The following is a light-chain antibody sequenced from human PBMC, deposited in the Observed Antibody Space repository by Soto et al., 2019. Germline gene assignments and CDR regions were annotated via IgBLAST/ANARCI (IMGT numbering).Light chain of an antibody. J-gene: IGKJ4*01. V-gene: IGKV3-11*01. Sequence: EILMTQSPATLSVSPGEIASLSFMASQSVSSNLAWYQQKPDQTPRLLIYDASNRATGIPARFTGSGSGTDFTLTIRSLEPEDFAIYYCQQRDSWPLTFGGGTKVDI. CDR2: DAS. CDR3: QQRDSWPLT. CDR1: QSVSSN.